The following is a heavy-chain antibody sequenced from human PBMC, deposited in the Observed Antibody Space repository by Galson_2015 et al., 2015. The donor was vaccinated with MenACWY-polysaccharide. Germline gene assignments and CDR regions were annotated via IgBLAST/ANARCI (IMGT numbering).Heavy chain of an antibody. Sequence: SLRLSCAASGFTFNSYTMSWVRQAPGKGLGWASAISGSGASTYYADSVKGRFTISRDNSKNTLYLQMNSLRADDTAVYYCANPGLSTGRTSDVDYWGQGTLVTVSS. J-gene: IGHJ4*02. D-gene: IGHD1-14*01. CDR2: ISGSGAST. CDR3: ANPGLSTGRTSDVDY. CDR1: GFTFNSYT. V-gene: IGHV3-23*01.